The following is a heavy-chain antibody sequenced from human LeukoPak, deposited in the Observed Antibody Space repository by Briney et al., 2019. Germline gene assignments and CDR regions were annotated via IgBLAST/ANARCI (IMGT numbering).Heavy chain of an antibody. CDR2: ISYDGSNK. V-gene: IGHV3-30*03. Sequence: GGSLRLSCAASGFTFNRYGMHWVRQAPGKGLEWVAVISYDGSNKYYADSVKGRFTISRDNAKNTLFLQMNSLRAEDTAVYYCARISSDSISYYDHWGQGTLVTVSS. CDR1: GFTFNRYG. J-gene: IGHJ4*02. D-gene: IGHD3-22*01. CDR3: ARISSDSISYYDH.